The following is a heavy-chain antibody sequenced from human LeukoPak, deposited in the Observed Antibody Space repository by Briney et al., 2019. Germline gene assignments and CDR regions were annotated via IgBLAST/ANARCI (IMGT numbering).Heavy chain of an antibody. Sequence: GGSLTLSCAASGITLRTYGMHWVRQAPGKGLEWMALISYDGSNQYYADSVKGRFTISRDKIRYALFLQMNSLRGEDTAVYYCAKGASTVVRAAFDYWGQGTLVTVSS. CDR1: GITLRTYG. J-gene: IGHJ4*02. D-gene: IGHD2-2*01. V-gene: IGHV3-30*18. CDR2: ISYDGSNQ. CDR3: AKGASTVVRAAFDY.